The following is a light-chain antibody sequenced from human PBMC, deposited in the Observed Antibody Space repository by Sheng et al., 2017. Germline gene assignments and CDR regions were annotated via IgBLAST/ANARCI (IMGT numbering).Light chain of an antibody. CDR2: DAS. CDR1: QSVSTD. CDR3: QQYHNWPPLT. J-gene: IGKJ5*01. Sequence: EIVMTQSPASLSVSPGETAALSCRAGQSVSTDLAWYQQKPGQTPRLLIYDASSRTTDFPARFSGSGSGTDFTLTITSLQSEDFAVYYCQQYHNWPPLTFGPGTRLDIK. V-gene: IGKV3-15*01.